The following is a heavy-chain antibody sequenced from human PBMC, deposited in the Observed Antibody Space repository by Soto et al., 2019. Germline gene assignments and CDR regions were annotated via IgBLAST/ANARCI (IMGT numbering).Heavy chain of an antibody. V-gene: IGHV4-59*01. CDR2: IYYSGST. CDR1: NDYISSYY. CDR3: ARLKFYDSWSGAVPMDV. D-gene: IGHD3-3*01. J-gene: IGHJ6*02. Sequence: PAETQSLTWPVSNDYISSYYRSWLWLPPRKGLEWIGYIYYSGSTNYSPSLKSRITISLDTSKNQFSLKVTSLNAAATDLYFCARLKFYDSWSGAVPMDVWGQGTTVTVSS.